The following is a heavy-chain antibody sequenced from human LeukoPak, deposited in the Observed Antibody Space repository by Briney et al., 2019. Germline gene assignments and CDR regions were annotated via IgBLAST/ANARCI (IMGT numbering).Heavy chain of an antibody. D-gene: IGHD3-3*01. J-gene: IGHJ5*02. CDR1: GFTFSSYT. V-gene: IGHV3-23*01. CDR3: AKDFVSGFKAFDP. CDR2: ISYSGGNT. Sequence: QTGGSLRLSCVASGFTFSSYTMSWVRQAPGKGLEWVSAISYSGGNTFFADSVKGRFTISRDNSRNTPYLQMNSLRADDTAVYYCAKDFVSGFKAFDPWGQGTLVTVSS.